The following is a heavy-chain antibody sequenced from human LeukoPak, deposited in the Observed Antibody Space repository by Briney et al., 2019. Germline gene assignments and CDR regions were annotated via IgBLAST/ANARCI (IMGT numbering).Heavy chain of an antibody. J-gene: IGHJ6*03. D-gene: IGHD3-10*01. CDR2: INSDGSST. Sequence: GGSLRLSCAASGFTFSSYWMHWVRQAPGKGLVWVSRINSDGSSTSYADSVKGRFTISRDNAKNSLYLQMNSLRAEDTAVYYCARATPYYYGSGSLSYYMDVWGKGTTVTVSS. CDR3: ARATPYYYGSGSLSYYMDV. V-gene: IGHV3-74*01. CDR1: GFTFSSYW.